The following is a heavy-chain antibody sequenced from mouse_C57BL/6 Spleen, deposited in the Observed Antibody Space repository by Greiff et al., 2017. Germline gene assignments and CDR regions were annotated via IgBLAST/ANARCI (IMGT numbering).Heavy chain of an antibody. CDR3: ASRPTYGSSYGFAY. Sequence: VKLMESGPGLVAPSQSLSITCTVSGFSLTSYGVDWVRQSPGKGLEWLGVIWGVGSTNYNSALKSRLSISKDNSKSQVFLKMNSLQTDDTAMYYCASRPTYGSSYGFAYWGQGTLVTVSA. V-gene: IGHV2-6*01. CDR2: IWGVGST. D-gene: IGHD1-1*01. CDR1: GFSLTSYG. J-gene: IGHJ3*01.